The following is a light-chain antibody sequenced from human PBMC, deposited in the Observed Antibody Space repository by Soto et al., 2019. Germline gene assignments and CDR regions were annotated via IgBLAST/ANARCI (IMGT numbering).Light chain of an antibody. Sequence: EIVMTQSPATLAGSPGETVTLSCRASQSLSGNLAWYQQKPGQAPRLLIFRASTRATGVPARFSGRGSGTEFTLTISRLEPEDFAVYYCQQYERGFTFGPGTKVDIK. J-gene: IGKJ3*01. CDR3: QQYERGFT. CDR1: QSLSGN. V-gene: IGKV3-15*01. CDR2: RAS.